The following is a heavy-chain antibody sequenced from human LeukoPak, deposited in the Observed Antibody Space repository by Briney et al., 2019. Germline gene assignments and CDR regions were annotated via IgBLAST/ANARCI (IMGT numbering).Heavy chain of an antibody. CDR2: VYYSGST. D-gene: IGHD3-9*01. Sequence: SETLSLTCSVSGGSINSNYWNWVRQTPGKGLEWIGDVYYSGSTTYNPSLKSRVTISVDTSKNQFSLKLGSVTAADTAVYYCARANYDFLTGYYLFDSWGQGTLVTVSS. J-gene: IGHJ4*02. V-gene: IGHV4-59*01. CDR1: GGSINSNY. CDR3: ARANYDFLTGYYLFDS.